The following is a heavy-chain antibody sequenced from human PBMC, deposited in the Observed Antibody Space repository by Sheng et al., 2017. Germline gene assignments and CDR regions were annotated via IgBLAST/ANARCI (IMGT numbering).Heavy chain of an antibody. Sequence: QVQLVQSGAEVKKPGASVKVSCKASGYTFTSYGISWVRQAPGQGLEWMGWISAYNGNTNYAQKLQGRVTMTTDTSTSTAYMELRSLRSDDTAVYYCARDSPXEQQLVREPWFDPWGPGNPGHRLL. J-gene: IGHJ5*02. CDR3: ARDSPXEQQLVREPWFDP. V-gene: IGHV1-18*01. D-gene: IGHD6-13*01. CDR1: GYTFTSYG. CDR2: ISAYNGNT.